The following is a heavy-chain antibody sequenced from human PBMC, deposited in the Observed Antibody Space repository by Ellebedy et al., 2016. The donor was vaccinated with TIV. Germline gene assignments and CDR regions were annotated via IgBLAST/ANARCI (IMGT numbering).Heavy chain of an antibody. Sequence: GESLKISCAASGFTFSSYAMHWVRQAPGKGLEWVAVISHDGSTKYYADSVKGRFTISRDNSKNTLFLQMSSLRSENTAIYYCVRDFAGVNAFDYWGQGTLVTVSP. D-gene: IGHD2-21*01. CDR2: ISHDGSTK. J-gene: IGHJ4*02. CDR1: GFTFSSYA. V-gene: IGHV3-30*14. CDR3: VRDFAGVNAFDY.